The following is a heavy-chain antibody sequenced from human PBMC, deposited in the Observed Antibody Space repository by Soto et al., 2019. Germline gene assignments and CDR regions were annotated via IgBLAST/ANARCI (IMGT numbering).Heavy chain of an antibody. CDR1: GGSISSYY. CDR3: AGSSSSSWPNWFDP. J-gene: IGHJ5*02. V-gene: IGHV4-59*01. Sequence: SETLSLTCTVSGGSISSYYWSWIRQPPGKGLEWIGYIYYSGSTNYNPSLKSRVTISVDTSKNQFSLKLSSVTAADTAVYYCAGSSSSSWPNWFDPWGQGTLVTVSS. CDR2: IYYSGST. D-gene: IGHD6-13*01.